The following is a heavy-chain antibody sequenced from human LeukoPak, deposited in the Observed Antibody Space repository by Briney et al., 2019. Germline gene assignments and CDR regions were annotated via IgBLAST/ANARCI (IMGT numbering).Heavy chain of an antibody. V-gene: IGHV4-38-2*01. J-gene: IGHJ4*02. CDR1: GYSISSGYH. CDR3: ARGGLTDHFDY. CDR2: IYHSGST. Sequence: SETLSLTCAVSGYSISSGYHWGWIRQPPGKGLEWIGSIYHSGSTYYNPSLKSRVTISVDTFKNHFSLKLSFVTAADTAVYYCARGGLTDHFDYWGQGTLVTVSS. D-gene: IGHD4/OR15-4a*01.